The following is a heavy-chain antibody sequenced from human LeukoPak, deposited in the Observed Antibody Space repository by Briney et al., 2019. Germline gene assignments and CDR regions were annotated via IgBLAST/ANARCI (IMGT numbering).Heavy chain of an antibody. V-gene: IGHV1-69*05. CDR3: ARVFARGGEISGSYYYY. D-gene: IGHD3-10*01. J-gene: IGHJ4*02. CDR2: IIPLFGTA. Sequence: GSSVKVSCKASGGTFSTYAVNWVRQAPGQGLEWMGGIIPLFGTANYAQKFQGRVTITTDESTSTAYMELSGLRSEDTAIYYCARVFARGGEISGSYYYYWGQGTLVTVSS. CDR1: GGTFSTYA.